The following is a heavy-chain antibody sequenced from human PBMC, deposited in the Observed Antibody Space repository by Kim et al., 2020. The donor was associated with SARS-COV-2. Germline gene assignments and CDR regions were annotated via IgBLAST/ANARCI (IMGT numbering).Heavy chain of an antibody. Sequence: GGSLRLSCAASGFTFSNAWMSWVRQAPGKGLEWVGRIKSKTDGGTTDYAAPVKGRFTISRDDSKNTLYLQMNSLKTEDTAVYYCTTDGFDSSGWYRQTYYYYGMDVWGQGTTVTVSS. CDR1: GFTFSNAW. CDR3: TTDGFDSSGWYRQTYYYYGMDV. CDR2: IKSKTDGGTT. V-gene: IGHV3-15*01. J-gene: IGHJ6*02. D-gene: IGHD6-19*01.